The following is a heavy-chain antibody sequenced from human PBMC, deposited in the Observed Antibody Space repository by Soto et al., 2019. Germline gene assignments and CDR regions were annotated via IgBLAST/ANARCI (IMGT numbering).Heavy chain of an antibody. CDR1: GYTFTSYG. CDR2: ISAYNGNT. V-gene: IGHV1-18*01. Sequence: QVQLVQSGAEVKKPGASVKVSCKASGYTFTSYGISWVRQAPGQGLEWMGWISAYNGNTNYAQKLQGRVPLTTDASTSTAYMELGGLRSDDTAVYYCARDSKGWWDIVLMVYAKDSWFDPWGQGTLVPVSS. CDR3: ARDSKGWWDIVLMVYAKDSWFDP. J-gene: IGHJ5*02. D-gene: IGHD2-8*01.